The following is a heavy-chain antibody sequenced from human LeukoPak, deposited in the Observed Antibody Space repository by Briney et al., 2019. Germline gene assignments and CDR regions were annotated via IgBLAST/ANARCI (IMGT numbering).Heavy chain of an antibody. V-gene: IGHV3-21*01. D-gene: IGHD1-26*01. Sequence: PGGSLRLSCAASGFTFSSYTMNWVRQAPGKGLEWVSSISSSNSYIYYADSVKGRFTISRDDARNSLYLQMNILRAEDTAVYYCASLVELPDYWGQGTLVTVSS. CDR3: ASLVELPDY. J-gene: IGHJ4*02. CDR1: GFTFSSYT. CDR2: ISSSNSYI.